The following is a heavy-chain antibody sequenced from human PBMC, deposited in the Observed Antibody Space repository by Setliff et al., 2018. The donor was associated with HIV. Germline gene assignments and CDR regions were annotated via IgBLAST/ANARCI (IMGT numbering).Heavy chain of an antibody. CDR2: ISASATYI. Sequence: GGSLRLSCAASGFTFSRYAMTWVRQAPGKGLAWVSSISASATYIYYADSVKGRFTISRDNAENSLYLQMNSLRAEDTAVYYCASDMYSGSSTEFWGQGPLITVSS. CDR1: GFTFSRYA. D-gene: IGHD1-26*01. J-gene: IGHJ4*02. CDR3: ASDMYSGSSTEF. V-gene: IGHV3-21*01.